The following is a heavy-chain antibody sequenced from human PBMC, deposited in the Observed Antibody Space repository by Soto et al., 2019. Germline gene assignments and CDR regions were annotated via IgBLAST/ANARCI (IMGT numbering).Heavy chain of an antibody. V-gene: IGHV3-73*02. CDR3: TRSGGSDSVGY. CDR1: GFTLSGSA. D-gene: IGHD1-26*01. J-gene: IGHJ4*02. CDR2: IRSKTHSYAT. Sequence: EVQLVESGGGLVQPGESLKLSCAASGFTLSGSAVHWVRQASGKGLEWVGRIRSKTHSYATEYIASVKGRFTMSRDDSNNTAYRQMNGLKTDDTAVYYCTRSGGSDSVGYGGQGTLVTVSS.